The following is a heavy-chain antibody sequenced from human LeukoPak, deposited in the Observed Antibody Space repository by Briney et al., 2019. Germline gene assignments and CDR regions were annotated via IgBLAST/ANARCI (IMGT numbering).Heavy chain of an antibody. Sequence: SETLSLTCTVSGGSISSYYWSWIRQPPGKGLEGIGYIYYSGSTNYNPSLKSRVTISVDTSKNQFSLKLSSVTAADTAVYYCARTKRGTRRYYYYGMDVWGQGTTVTVSS. CDR2: IYYSGST. CDR3: ARTKRGTRRYYYYGMDV. V-gene: IGHV4-59*08. D-gene: IGHD1-1*01. CDR1: GGSISSYY. J-gene: IGHJ6*02.